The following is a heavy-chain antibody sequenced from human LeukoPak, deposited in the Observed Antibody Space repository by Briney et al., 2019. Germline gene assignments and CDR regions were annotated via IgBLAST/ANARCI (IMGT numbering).Heavy chain of an antibody. CDR2: IYYSGST. Sequence: SQTLSLTCTVSGGSIRSGDYSWNWIRLHPGKGLEWIGYIYYSGSTYYNPSLTSRVTMSVDTSKNQFSLKLSSVTAADTAIYYCARDHTETSSLNFRNYYYYGMDIWGQGTTVIVSS. CDR1: GGSIRSGDYS. CDR3: ARDHTETSSLNFRNYYYYGMDI. J-gene: IGHJ6*02. D-gene: IGHD4-4*01. V-gene: IGHV4-31*03.